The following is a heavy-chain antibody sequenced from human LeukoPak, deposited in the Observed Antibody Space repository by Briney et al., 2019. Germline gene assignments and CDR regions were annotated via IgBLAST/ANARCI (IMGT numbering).Heavy chain of an antibody. CDR3: AKDPMTLYGGYSRDAFDI. V-gene: IGHV1-69*04. D-gene: IGHD5-12*01. CDR1: GGTFSSYA. CDR2: IIPILGIA. J-gene: IGHJ3*02. Sequence: GASVKVSCKASGGTFSSYAISWVRQAPGQGLEWVGRIIPILGIANYAQKFQGRVTMTTDTSTSTAYMELRSLRYDDTAVYYCAKDPMTLYGGYSRDAFDIWGQGTMVTVSS.